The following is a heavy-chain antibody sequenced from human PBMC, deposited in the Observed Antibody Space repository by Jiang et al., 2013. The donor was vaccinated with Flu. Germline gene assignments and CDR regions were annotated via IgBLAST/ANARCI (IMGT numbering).Heavy chain of an antibody. CDR2: IDWDDDK. J-gene: IGHJ5*02. D-gene: IGHD1-26*01. CDR3: ARVRRGTYYEKWFDP. CDR1: GFSLSTSGMC. Sequence: KPTQTLTLTCTFSGFSLSTSGMCVSWIRQPPGKALEWLARIDWDDDKWYSTSLRTRLTISKDTSKNQVVLTMTNMDPVGTATYYCARVRRGTYYEKWFDPWGQGTLVTVSS. V-gene: IGHV2-70*11.